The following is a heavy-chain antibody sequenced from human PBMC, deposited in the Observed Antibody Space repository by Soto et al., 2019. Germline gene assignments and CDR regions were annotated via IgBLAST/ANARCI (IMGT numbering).Heavy chain of an antibody. CDR2: IKSDGTT. CDR1: GFSISNYW. V-gene: IGHV3-74*01. Sequence: GGSLRLSCAASGFSISNYWMNWVRQAPGKGLVWVSHIKSDGTTSYADSVEGRFTVSRDDAKNTFYLQMNGLRAEDTAVYYCAKDRGDEGLKFFEWFGGMDVWGHGTTVTVSS. J-gene: IGHJ6*01. D-gene: IGHD3-3*01. CDR3: AKDRGDEGLKFFEWFGGMDV.